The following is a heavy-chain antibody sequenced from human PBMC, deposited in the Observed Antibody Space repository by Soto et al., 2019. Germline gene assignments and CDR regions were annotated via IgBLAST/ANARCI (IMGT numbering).Heavy chain of an antibody. J-gene: IGHJ6*03. CDR2: IYYSGST. Sequence: QLQLQESGPGLVKPSETLSLTCTVSGGSISSSSYYWGWIRQPPGKGLEWIGSIYYSGSTYYNPSLKSRVTIAVDTSKNQFSLKLSSVTAADTAVYYCARNPGARICSGGSCYKYYYYYMDVWGKGTTVTVSS. CDR1: GGSISSSSYY. V-gene: IGHV4-39*01. CDR3: ARNPGARICSGGSCYKYYYYYMDV. D-gene: IGHD2-15*01.